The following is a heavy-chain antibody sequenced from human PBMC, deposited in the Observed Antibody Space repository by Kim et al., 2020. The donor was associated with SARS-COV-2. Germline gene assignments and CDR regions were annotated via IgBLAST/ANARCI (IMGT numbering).Heavy chain of an antibody. D-gene: IGHD3-16*01. J-gene: IGHJ4*02. Sequence: GGSLRLSCAGSGFTFSSYAMSWVRQAPGKGLEWVSAISGSGGSTYYADSVKGRFTISRDNSKNTLYLQMNSLRAEDTAVYYCAKGGRLTMRTFFDYWGQGTLVTVSS. CDR2: ISGSGGST. CDR3: AKGGRLTMRTFFDY. V-gene: IGHV3-23*01. CDR1: GFTFSSYA.